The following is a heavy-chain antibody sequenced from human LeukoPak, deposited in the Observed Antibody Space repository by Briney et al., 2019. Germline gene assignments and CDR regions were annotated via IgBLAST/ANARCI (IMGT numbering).Heavy chain of an antibody. D-gene: IGHD4-17*01. CDR1: GGSISSGGYS. Sequence: SQTLSLTCAVSGGSISSGGYSWSWIRQPPGKGLEWIGYIYHSGSTYYNPSLKSRVTISVDRSKNQFSLKLSSVTAADTAVYYCARDADDYGYFAYWGQGTLVTVSS. J-gene: IGHJ4*02. CDR2: IYHSGST. CDR3: ARDADDYGYFAY. V-gene: IGHV4-30-2*01.